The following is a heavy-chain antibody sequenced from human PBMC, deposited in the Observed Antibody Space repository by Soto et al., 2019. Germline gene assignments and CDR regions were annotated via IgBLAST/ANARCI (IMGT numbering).Heavy chain of an antibody. CDR1: GLTFSGSA. CDR2: ISVTGAST. J-gene: IGHJ4*01. D-gene: IGHD6-13*01. CDR3: AKIRSIAAAFSDY. V-gene: IGHV3-23*01. Sequence: GGSLRLSCAASGLTFSGSAMSWVRQAPGKGLEWVSSISVTGASTYYADSVQGRFTVSRDNSKDTFFLEMNSLRAEDTAVYFCAKIRSIAAAFSDYWGQGTLVTVS.